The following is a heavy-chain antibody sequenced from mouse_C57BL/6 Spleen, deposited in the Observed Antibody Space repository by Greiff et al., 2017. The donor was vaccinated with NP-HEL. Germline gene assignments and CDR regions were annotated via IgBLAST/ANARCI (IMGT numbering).Heavy chain of an antibody. V-gene: IGHV1-80*01. D-gene: IGHD1-1*01. CDR2: IYPGDGDT. J-gene: IGHJ1*03. CDR1: GYAFSSYW. Sequence: VQLQQSGAELVKPGASVKISCKASGYAFSSYWMNWVKQRPGKGLEWIGQIYPGDGDTNYNGKFKGKATLTADKSSSTAYMQLSSLTSEDSAVYFCARGKYYGSSRYFDVWGTGTTGTVSS. CDR3: ARGKYYGSSRYFDV.